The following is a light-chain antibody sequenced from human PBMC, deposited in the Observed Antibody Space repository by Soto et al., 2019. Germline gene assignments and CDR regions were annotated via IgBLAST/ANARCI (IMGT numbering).Light chain of an antibody. V-gene: IGLV2-23*01. CDR3: CSYAGSSVA. CDR2: EGS. Sequence: QSALTQPASVSGSPGQSITISCTGTSSDVGNYNLVSWYQQHPGKAPKLMIYEGSKRPSGVSNRFSGSKSGNTASLTISGVQAEDEAEYYCCSYAGSSVAFGGGTKLTVL. J-gene: IGLJ2*01. CDR1: SSDVGNYNL.